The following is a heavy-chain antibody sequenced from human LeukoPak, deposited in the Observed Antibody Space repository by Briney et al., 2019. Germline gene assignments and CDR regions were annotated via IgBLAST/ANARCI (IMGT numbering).Heavy chain of an antibody. V-gene: IGHV1-18*01. CDR3: ARDSAPVWPGSSGWSNWFDP. CDR2: ISPYNGNT. D-gene: IGHD6-19*01. CDR1: GYTFGSYG. Sequence: GASVKVSCKASGYTFGSYGVSWVRQAPGQGLEWMAWISPYNGNTNYAQKFQGRVTMTTDTSTSTAYMELRSLRADDTAVYYCARDSAPVWPGSSGWSNWFDPWGQGTLVTVSS. J-gene: IGHJ5*02.